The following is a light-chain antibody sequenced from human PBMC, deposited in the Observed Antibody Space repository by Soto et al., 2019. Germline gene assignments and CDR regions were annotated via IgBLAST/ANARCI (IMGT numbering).Light chain of an antibody. CDR1: QSITTD. CDR3: QQSYSTPWT. Sequence: DIQMTQSPSSLSASVGDRVTITCRASQSITTDLNWYQQKPGKAPKLLIYAASSLESGVPSTLRGSGSGTNFTLTISSLQTEDFATYYCQQSYSTPWTFGQGTKVEIK. J-gene: IGKJ1*01. CDR2: AAS. V-gene: IGKV1-39*01.